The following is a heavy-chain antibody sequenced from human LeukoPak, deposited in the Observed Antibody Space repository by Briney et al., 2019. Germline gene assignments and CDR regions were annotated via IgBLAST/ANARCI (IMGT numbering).Heavy chain of an antibody. CDR1: GYTFTSYY. CDR2: INPSGGST. Sequence: ASVKVSCKASGYTFTSYYMHWVRQAPGQGLEWMGIINPSGGSTSYAQKFQGRVTMTRDTSTSTVYMELSSLRSEDTAVNYCARKLGSSSWYYDYYYGMDVWGQGTTVTVSS. D-gene: IGHD6-13*01. CDR3: ARKLGSSSWYYDYYYGMDV. J-gene: IGHJ6*02. V-gene: IGHV1-46*01.